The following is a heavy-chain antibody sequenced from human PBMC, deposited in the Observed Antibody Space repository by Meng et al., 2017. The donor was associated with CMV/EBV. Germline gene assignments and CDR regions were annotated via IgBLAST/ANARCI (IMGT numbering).Heavy chain of an antibody. J-gene: IGHJ5*02. CDR3: ARDRRPNWFDP. Sequence: GESLKISCAASGFTFSDYYMSWIRQAPGKGLEWVSYISSSGSTIYYADSVKGRFTISRDNAKNSLYLQMNSLRAEDTAVYYCARDRRPNWFDPWGQGTLVTVSS. CDR2: ISSSGSTI. CDR1: GFTFSDYY. V-gene: IGHV3-11*04.